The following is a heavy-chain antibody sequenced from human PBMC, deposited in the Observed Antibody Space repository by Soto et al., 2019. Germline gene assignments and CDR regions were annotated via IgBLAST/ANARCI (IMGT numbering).Heavy chain of an antibody. CDR2: INSTSGFI. CDR3: AGGIRNYFGVDV. V-gene: IGHV3-21*01. J-gene: IGHJ6*02. Sequence: KWVRQAPGKGLVWVSSINSTSGFIYYADSLKGRFTISRDNAKNSVYLQMNNLRVEDTAVYYCAGGIRNYFGVDVWGLGTTVIVSS.